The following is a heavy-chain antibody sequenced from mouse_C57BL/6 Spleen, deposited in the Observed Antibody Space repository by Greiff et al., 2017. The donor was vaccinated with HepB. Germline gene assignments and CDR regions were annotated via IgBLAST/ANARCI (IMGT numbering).Heavy chain of an antibody. V-gene: IGHV1-81*01. CDR2: IYPRSGNT. CDR1: DYTFTSYG. Sequence: VKLMESGAELARPGASVKLSCKASDYTFTSYGISWVKQRTGQGLEWIGEIYPRSGNTYYNEKFKGKATLTADKSSSTAYMELRSLTSEDSAVYFCARDERTGYFDYWGQGTTLTVSS. D-gene: IGHD4-1*01. J-gene: IGHJ2*01. CDR3: ARDERTGYFDY.